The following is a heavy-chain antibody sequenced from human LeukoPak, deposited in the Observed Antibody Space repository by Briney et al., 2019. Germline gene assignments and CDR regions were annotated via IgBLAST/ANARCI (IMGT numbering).Heavy chain of an antibody. V-gene: IGHV4-59*12. CDR3: ARVWYYYDSSGCFDY. D-gene: IGHD3-22*01. Sequence: SETLSLTCTVSGGSISSYYWSWIRQPPGKGLEWIGYIYYSGSTNYNPSLKSRVTISVDKSKNQFSLKLSSVTAADTAVYYCARVWYYYDSSGCFDYWGQGTLVTVSS. CDR2: IYYSGST. CDR1: GGSISSYY. J-gene: IGHJ4*02.